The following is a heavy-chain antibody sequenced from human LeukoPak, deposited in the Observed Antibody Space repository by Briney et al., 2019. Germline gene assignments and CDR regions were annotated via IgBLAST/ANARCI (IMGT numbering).Heavy chain of an antibody. D-gene: IGHD5-24*01. J-gene: IGHJ3*02. CDR1: GFTFRTYS. Sequence: GGSLRLFCAASGFTFRTYSMNWVRQAPGKGLEWVSSISSGSSYKFYAESVKGRFTISRDNAKNSLYLQMNSLRAEDTAVYYCARTKEMAPDHEAFDIWGQGTMVTVSS. V-gene: IGHV3-21*01. CDR2: ISSGSSYK. CDR3: ARTKEMAPDHEAFDI.